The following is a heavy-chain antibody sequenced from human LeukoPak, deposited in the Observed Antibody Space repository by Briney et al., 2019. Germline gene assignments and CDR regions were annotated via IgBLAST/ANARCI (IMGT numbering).Heavy chain of an antibody. CDR2: IKVYGDTT. V-gene: IGHV1-46*01. D-gene: IGHD1-1*01. CDR3: ARESPSTFYFDY. CDR1: GNTFTSFH. J-gene: IGHJ4*02. Sequence: ASVKVSCRASGNTFTSFHIHWVRQDPGQGLEYMGIIKVYGDTTIYAQRFQGRITMTRDTSTSTVYMELSSLNSDDTAVYYCARESPSTFYFDYWGQGTLVTVSS.